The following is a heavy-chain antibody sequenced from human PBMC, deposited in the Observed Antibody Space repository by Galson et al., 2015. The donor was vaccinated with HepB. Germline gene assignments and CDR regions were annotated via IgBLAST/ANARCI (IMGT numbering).Heavy chain of an antibody. J-gene: IGHJ5*02. CDR3: ARGGKKELRGYNWLDP. Sequence: SVKVSCKVSGYTFTAHYLHWMRQTPGQGLGWMGWINPSSGDTIYAQKFQDRVTMTRDTSITTAYMELRSLTSDDTAVYYCARGGKKELRGYNWLDPWGQGTLVIVSS. V-gene: IGHV1-2*02. CDR2: INPSSGDT. CDR1: GYTFTAHY. D-gene: IGHD3-10*01.